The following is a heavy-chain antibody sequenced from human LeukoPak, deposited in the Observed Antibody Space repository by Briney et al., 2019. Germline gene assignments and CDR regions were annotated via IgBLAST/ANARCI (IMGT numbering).Heavy chain of an antibody. D-gene: IGHD3-22*01. Sequence: SETLSLTCTVSGGSISSYYWSWIRQPPGKGLEWIGYIYYSGSTNYNPSLKSRGTISVDTSKNQFSLKLSSVTAADTAVYYCARGSLSDYYDSSGFPAETWGQGTLVTVSS. CDR2: IYYSGST. J-gene: IGHJ5*02. V-gene: IGHV4-59*01. CDR1: GGSISSYY. CDR3: ARGSLSDYYDSSGFPAET.